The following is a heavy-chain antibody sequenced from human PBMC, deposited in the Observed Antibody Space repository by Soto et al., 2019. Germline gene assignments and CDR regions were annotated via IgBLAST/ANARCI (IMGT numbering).Heavy chain of an antibody. CDR3: ARAPTRSRYFDY. J-gene: IGHJ4*02. CDR1: GGSVSSGSYY. CDR2: IYYSGST. V-gene: IGHV4-61*01. Sequence: SETLSLTCTVSGGSVSSGSYYWSWIRQPPGKGLEWIGYIYYSGSTNYNPSLKSRVTISVDTSKNQFSLKLSSVTAADTAVYYCARAPTRSRYFDYWGQGTLVTVSS.